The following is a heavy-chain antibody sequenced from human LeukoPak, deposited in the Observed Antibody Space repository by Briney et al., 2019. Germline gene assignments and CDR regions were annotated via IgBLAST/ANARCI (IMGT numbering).Heavy chain of an antibody. V-gene: IGHV3-23*01. CDR2: ISGSGGSI. Sequence: GGSLRLSCAASGFTFSSYAMSWVRQAPGKGLEWVSAISGSGGSIYYADSVKGQFTISRDNAKNSLYLQMNSLRAEDTAVYYCARSAAAGPGDYWGQGTLVTVSS. J-gene: IGHJ4*02. CDR3: ARSAAAGPGDY. D-gene: IGHD6-13*01. CDR1: GFTFSSYA.